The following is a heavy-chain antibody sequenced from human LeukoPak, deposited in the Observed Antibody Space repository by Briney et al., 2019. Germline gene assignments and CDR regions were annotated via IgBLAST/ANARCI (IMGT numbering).Heavy chain of an antibody. V-gene: IGHV4-4*07. D-gene: IGHD2/OR15-2a*01. Sequence: SETLSLTCTISGGSINNFYWSWIRQPAGKGLEWIGRISTTGTTNYNPSLKRRVTMSLDSSKNQFSLKVTSVTAADTAVYYCARASYCDNTVCHNLAWFGPWGQGALVTVSS. CDR3: ARASYCDNTVCHNLAWFGP. CDR2: ISTTGTT. CDR1: GGSINNFY. J-gene: IGHJ5*02.